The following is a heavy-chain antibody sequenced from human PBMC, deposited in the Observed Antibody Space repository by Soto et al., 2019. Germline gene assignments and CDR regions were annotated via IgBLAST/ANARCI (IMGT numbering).Heavy chain of an antibody. J-gene: IGHJ3*02. D-gene: IGHD6-19*01. CDR2: IKSKTDGGTT. Sequence: GSLRLSCAASGFTVTNAWMNWVRQAPGKGLEWVGRIKSKTDGGTTDFPAPVKGRFTISRDDSKNTLYLQMSSLKTEDTAMYYCTKEMRHSSGWYGAFDIWGQGIMVTVSS. CDR3: TKEMRHSSGWYGAFDI. CDR1: GFTVTNAW. V-gene: IGHV3-15*01.